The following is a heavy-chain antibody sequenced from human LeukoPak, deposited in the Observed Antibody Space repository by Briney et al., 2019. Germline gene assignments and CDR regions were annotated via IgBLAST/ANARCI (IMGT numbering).Heavy chain of an antibody. J-gene: IGHJ6*02. V-gene: IGHV3-23*01. CDR1: GFTFSSYA. CDR3: AKGSPPAWIQLWLQTDYYYYGMDV. Sequence: PGGSLRLSCAASGFTFSSYAMSWVRQAPGKGLEWVSAISGSGGSTYYADSVKGRFAISRDNSKNTLYLQMNSLRAEDTAVYYCAKGSPPAWIQLWLQTDYYYYGMDVWGQGTTVTVSS. CDR2: ISGSGGST. D-gene: IGHD5-18*01.